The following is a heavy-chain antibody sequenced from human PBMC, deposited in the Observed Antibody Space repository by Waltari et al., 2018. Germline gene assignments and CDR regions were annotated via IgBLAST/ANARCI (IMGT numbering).Heavy chain of an antibody. D-gene: IGHD3-3*01. CDR1: GFPCSSSW. Sequence: DVQLVESGGGLVQPGGSLRLSCTASGFPCSSSWLHWVRQAPGKGRVWVSRISSDGSDTRYADSVKGRFTISRDNAKNTLYLQMNSLRDEDTAVYYCARDTYYDSWSGYYGGWFDYWGQGTLVTVSS. CDR3: ARDTYYDSWSGYYGGWFDY. V-gene: IGHV3-74*01. J-gene: IGHJ4*02. CDR2: ISSDGSDT.